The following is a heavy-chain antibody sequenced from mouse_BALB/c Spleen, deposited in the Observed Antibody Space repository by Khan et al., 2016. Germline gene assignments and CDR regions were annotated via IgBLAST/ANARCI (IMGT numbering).Heavy chain of an antibody. Sequence: EVKLLESGGGLVQPGGSLKLSCAASGFDFSRYWMTWVRQAPGKGLEWIGEINPDGTTINYTPSLKEKFIISRDNAKNTLYLQMSKVRYEDIALYYYARRAFGTPAWVDYWGQGILVPLSA. CDR3: ARRAFGTPAWVDY. V-gene: IGHV4-1*02. CDR1: GFDFSRYW. J-gene: IGHJ3*01. D-gene: IGHD3-1*01. CDR2: INPDGTTI.